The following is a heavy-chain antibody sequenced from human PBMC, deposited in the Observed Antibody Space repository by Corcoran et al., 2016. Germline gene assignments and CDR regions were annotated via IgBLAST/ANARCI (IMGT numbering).Heavy chain of an antibody. J-gene: IGHJ3*02. CDR3: ARRGPQYYYDSSGYDYAFDI. Sequence: EVQLVQSGAEVKKPGESLKISCKGSGYSFTSYWIGWVRQMPGKGLEWMGIIYPGDSDTRYSPSFPGQVTISADKSISTAYLQWSSLKASDTDMYYCARRGPQYYYDSSGYDYAFDIWGQGTMVTVSS. V-gene: IGHV5-51*01. CDR1: GYSFTSYW. CDR2: IYPGDSDT. D-gene: IGHD3-22*01.